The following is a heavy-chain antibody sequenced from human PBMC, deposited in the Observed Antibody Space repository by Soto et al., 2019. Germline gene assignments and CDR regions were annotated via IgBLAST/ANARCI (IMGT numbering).Heavy chain of an antibody. CDR3: ARDKITGLFDY. J-gene: IGHJ4*02. Sequence: SETLSLTCAVSGASISSGGYYWSWIRQHPGKGLEWIGYIYYSGNTNYNPSLKSRVTISVDTSKNQFSLKLTSVTAADTAVYYCARDKITGLFDYWGQGTLVNVSS. V-gene: IGHV4-31*11. CDR2: IYYSGNT. D-gene: IGHD2-8*02. CDR1: GASISSGGYY.